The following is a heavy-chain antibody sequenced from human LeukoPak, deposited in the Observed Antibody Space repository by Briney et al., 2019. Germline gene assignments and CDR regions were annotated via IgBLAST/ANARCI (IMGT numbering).Heavy chain of an antibody. V-gene: IGHV4-34*01. CDR2: INHSGST. CDR1: GGSFSGYY. Sequence: PSETLSLTCAVYGGSFSGYYWSWIRQPPGKGLEWIGEINHSGSTNYNPSLKSRVTISVDTSKNQFSLKLSSVTAADTAVYYCARIQYDFWSGYTNWFDPWGQGNLVTVSS. D-gene: IGHD3-3*01. J-gene: IGHJ5*02. CDR3: ARIQYDFWSGYTNWFDP.